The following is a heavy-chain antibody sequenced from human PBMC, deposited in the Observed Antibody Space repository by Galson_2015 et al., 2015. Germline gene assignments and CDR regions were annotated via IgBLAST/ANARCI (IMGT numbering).Heavy chain of an antibody. CDR2: IYSADIT. D-gene: IGHD4-17*01. Sequence: SLRLSCAASGFIVSSNYMSWVRQAPGRGLEWVSIIYSADITYYADSVKGRFTISRDNSKNTLYLQMNSLRAEDTAVYYCAKTTVTSYHWYFDLWGRGTLVTVSS. J-gene: IGHJ2*01. CDR3: AKTTVTSYHWYFDL. V-gene: IGHV3-53*01. CDR1: GFIVSSNY.